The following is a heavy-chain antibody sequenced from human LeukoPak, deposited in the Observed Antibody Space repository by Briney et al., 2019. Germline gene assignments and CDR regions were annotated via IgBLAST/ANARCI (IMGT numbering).Heavy chain of an antibody. Sequence: SETQSLTCTVSGGSISSYYWSWIRQPPGKGLEWIGYIYYSGSTNYNPSLKSRVTISVDTSKNQFSLKLSSVTAADTAVYYCARVYSSSCFDYWGQGTLVTVSS. CDR2: IYYSGST. V-gene: IGHV4-59*01. D-gene: IGHD6-6*01. J-gene: IGHJ4*02. CDR3: ARVYSSSCFDY. CDR1: GGSISSYY.